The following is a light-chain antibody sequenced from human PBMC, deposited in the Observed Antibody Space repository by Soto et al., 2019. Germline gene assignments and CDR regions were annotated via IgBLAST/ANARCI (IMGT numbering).Light chain of an antibody. CDR2: DVN. J-gene: IGLJ2*01. V-gene: IGLV2-11*01. CDR3: CSYVGSYSWV. CDR1: SSDVGGYNY. Sequence: QSALTQPRSVSGSPGQSVTLSCTGTSSDVGGYNYVSWYQQHAGKAPKLMIFDVNKRPSGVPDRFSGSKSGNTASLTISGLQAEDEADYYCCSYVGSYSWVFGGGTKLTVL.